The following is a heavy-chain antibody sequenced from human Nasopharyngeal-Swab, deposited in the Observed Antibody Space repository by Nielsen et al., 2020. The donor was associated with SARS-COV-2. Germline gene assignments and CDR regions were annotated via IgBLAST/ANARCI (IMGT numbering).Heavy chain of an antibody. D-gene: IGHD1/OR15-1a*01. CDR2: INPASGSP. CDR1: GYPFIGYY. CDR3: ARDRSEQRLYHYYGMNV. Sequence: ASVKVSCKASGYPFIGYYIHWVRQAPGQGLEWMGIINPASGSPSYAQKFKGRLTMTRDTPTRTVYMELSSLKSEDTAVYYCARDRSEQRLYHYYGMNVWGQGTTVFVSS. J-gene: IGHJ6*02. V-gene: IGHV1-46*01.